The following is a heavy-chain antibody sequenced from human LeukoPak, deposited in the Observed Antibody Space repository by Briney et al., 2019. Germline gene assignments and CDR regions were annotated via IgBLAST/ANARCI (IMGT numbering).Heavy chain of an antibody. J-gene: IGHJ6*02. Sequence: ASVKVSCMASGYTFTSYGISWVRQAPGQGLEWMGWISAYNGNTNYAQKLQGRVTMTTDTSTSTAYMELRSLRSDDTAVYYCARDCSGGSCYPYYYGMDVWGQGTTVTVSS. V-gene: IGHV1-18*01. D-gene: IGHD2-15*01. CDR2: ISAYNGNT. CDR1: GYTFTSYG. CDR3: ARDCSGGSCYPYYYGMDV.